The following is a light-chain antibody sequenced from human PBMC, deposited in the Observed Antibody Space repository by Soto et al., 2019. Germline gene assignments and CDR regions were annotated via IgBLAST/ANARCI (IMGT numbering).Light chain of an antibody. J-gene: IGKJ5*01. CDR1: QIVSSSY. Sequence: EMVLTQSPGTLSLSPGERATLSCRASQIVSSSYLAWYQQKPGQAPRLLIYGASSRATGIPDRFSGSGSGTDFTLTISRLEPEDFAVYHCQQYENSVPLTFGGGTRLEIK. V-gene: IGKV3-20*01. CDR2: GAS. CDR3: QQYENSVPLT.